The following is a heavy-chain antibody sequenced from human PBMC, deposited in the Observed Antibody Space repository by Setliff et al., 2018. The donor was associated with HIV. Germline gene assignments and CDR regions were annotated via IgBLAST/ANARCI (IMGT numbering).Heavy chain of an antibody. D-gene: IGHD3-22*01. CDR2: IYTTGST. CDR1: GGSISSSSHY. CDR3: ARLRITMIMMLNYFDY. Sequence: PSETLSLTCTVSGGSISSSSHYWSWIRQHPGKGLEWIGYIYTTGSTNYNPSLKSRVTMSVDTSKNQFSLRLTSVTAADTAVYFCARLRITMIMMLNYFDYWGQGTLVTVSS. J-gene: IGHJ4*02. V-gene: IGHV4-61*05.